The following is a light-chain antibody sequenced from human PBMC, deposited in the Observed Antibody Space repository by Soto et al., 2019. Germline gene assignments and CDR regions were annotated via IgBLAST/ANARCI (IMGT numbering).Light chain of an antibody. CDR1: QRISSSS. J-gene: IGKJ1*01. CDR2: DAS. Sequence: EIVLTQSPGTLSLSPGERSTLSCMAIQRISSSSLAWYQQKPGQAPRLLIYDASNRATGIPDRFSGSGSGTDFTLTISRLEPEDFAVYYCQQRGGSPPTWTFGQGTQVEIK. V-gene: IGKV3-20*01. CDR3: QQRGGSPPTWT.